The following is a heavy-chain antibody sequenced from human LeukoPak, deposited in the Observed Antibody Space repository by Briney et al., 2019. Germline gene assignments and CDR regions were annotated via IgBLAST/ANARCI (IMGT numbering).Heavy chain of an antibody. J-gene: IGHJ4*02. D-gene: IGHD1-26*01. V-gene: IGHV4-59*08. CDR1: GGSISSFY. CDR2: ISYSGST. CDR3: ARRYSAEGFDY. Sequence: PSETLSLTCIVSGGSISSFYWSWIRQPPGKGLEWIGYISYSGSTNYNPSLKSRVTISVDTSKKQFSLRLSSVTAADTAVYYCARRYSAEGFDYWGQGTLVTVSS.